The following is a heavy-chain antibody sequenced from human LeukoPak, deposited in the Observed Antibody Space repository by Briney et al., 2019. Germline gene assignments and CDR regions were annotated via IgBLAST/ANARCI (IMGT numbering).Heavy chain of an antibody. D-gene: IGHD6-19*01. CDR2: INPNSGGT. CDR1: GYTFTGYY. J-gene: IGHJ4*02. CDR3: ARDWKRGQWLALF. Sequence: ASVKVSRKASGYTFTGYYMHWVRQAPGQGLEWMGWINPNSGGTNYAQKFQGRVTMTRDTSISTAYMELSRLRSDDTAVYYCARDWKRGQWLALFWGQGTLVTVSS. V-gene: IGHV1-2*02.